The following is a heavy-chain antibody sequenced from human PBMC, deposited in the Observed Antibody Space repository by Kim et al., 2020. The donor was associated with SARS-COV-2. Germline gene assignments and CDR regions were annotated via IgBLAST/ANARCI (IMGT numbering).Heavy chain of an antibody. Sequence: SETLSLTCTVSGGSISSYYWSWIRQPPGKGLEWIGYIYYSGSTNYNPSLKSRVTISVDTSKNQFSLKLSSVTAADTAVYYCARDRGYSYGFAFDIWGQGTMVTVSS. CDR1: GGSISSYY. CDR3: ARDRGYSYGFAFDI. CDR2: IYYSGST. J-gene: IGHJ3*02. D-gene: IGHD5-18*01. V-gene: IGHV4-59*01.